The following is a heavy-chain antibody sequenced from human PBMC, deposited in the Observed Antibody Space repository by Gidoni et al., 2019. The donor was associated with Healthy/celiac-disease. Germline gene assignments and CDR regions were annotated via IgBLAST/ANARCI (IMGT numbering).Heavy chain of an antibody. D-gene: IGHD4-4*01. CDR1: GGSISSSSYY. J-gene: IGHJ4*02. Sequence: QLQLQESGPGLVKPSETLSLTCTVSGGSISSSSYYWGWIRQPPGKGLEWIGSIYYSGSTYYNPSLKSRVTISVDTSKNQFSLKLSSVTAADTAVYYCARQSGDIVYSNAIDYWGQGTLVTVSS. V-gene: IGHV4-39*01. CDR3: ARQSGDIVYSNAIDY. CDR2: IYYSGST.